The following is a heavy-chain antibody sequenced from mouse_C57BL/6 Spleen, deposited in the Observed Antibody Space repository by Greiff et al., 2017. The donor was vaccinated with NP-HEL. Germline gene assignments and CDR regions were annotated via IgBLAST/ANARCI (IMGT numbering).Heavy chain of an antibody. CDR2: ISDGGSYT. Sequence: EVQRVESGGGLVKPGGSLKLSCAASGFTFSSYAMSWVRQTPEKRLEWVATISDGGSYTYYPDNVKGRFTISRDNAKNNLYLQMSHLKSEDTAMYYCARVYDGYPYFDYWGQGTTLTVSS. CDR1: GFTFSSYA. D-gene: IGHD2-3*01. V-gene: IGHV5-4*01. J-gene: IGHJ2*01. CDR3: ARVYDGYPYFDY.